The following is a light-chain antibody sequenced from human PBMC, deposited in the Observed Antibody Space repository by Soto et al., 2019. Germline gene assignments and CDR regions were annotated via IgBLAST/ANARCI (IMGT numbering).Light chain of an antibody. CDR3: TSYTTTSTVI. V-gene: IGLV2-14*03. J-gene: IGLJ2*01. CDR2: DVN. Sequence: QSALTRPASVSGSPGQSITISCTGTSSDVGGYNYVSWYQQHPGKAPKLLIYDVNNRPSGVSNRSSGSKSGNTASLTISGLQAEDEADYYCTSYTTTSTVIFGGGTKVTVL. CDR1: SSDVGGYNY.